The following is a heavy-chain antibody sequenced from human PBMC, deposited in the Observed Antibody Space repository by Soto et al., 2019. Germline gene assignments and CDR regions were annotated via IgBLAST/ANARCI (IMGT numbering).Heavy chain of an antibody. V-gene: IGHV3-9*01. D-gene: IGHD3-10*01. CDR3: AKDTNSGGPAQIEY. CDR2: ISWNSGTT. CDR1: GFTFDDYA. Sequence: PGGSLRLSCAASGFTFDDYAMHCVRQAPGKGLEWVSRISWNSGTTVYADSVKGRFTISRDNAKNSLYLQMNSLRPEDTALYYCAKDTNSGGPAQIEYWGQGTMVTVSS. J-gene: IGHJ4*02.